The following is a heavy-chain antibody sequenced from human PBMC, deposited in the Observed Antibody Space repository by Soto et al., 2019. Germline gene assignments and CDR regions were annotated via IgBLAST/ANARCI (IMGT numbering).Heavy chain of an antibody. V-gene: IGHV1-2*02. CDR1: GYTFTGYY. Sequence: QVQLVQSGAEVKKPGASVKVSCKASGYTFTGYYMHWVRQAPGQGLEWMGWINPNSGVTNHAQKFQGRVTMTRDTSISTAYMELSRLRSDDTAVYYCARGSSSTWFDFDHWGQGTLVTVSS. CDR2: INPNSGVT. D-gene: IGHD6-13*01. J-gene: IGHJ4*02. CDR3: ARGSSSTWFDFDH.